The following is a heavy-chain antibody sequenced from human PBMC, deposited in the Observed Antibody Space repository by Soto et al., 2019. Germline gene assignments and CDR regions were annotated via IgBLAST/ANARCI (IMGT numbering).Heavy chain of an antibody. CDR1: GGTFSSHA. D-gene: IGHD6-13*01. CDR2: IIPIFGTP. V-gene: IGHV1-69*13. J-gene: IGHJ6*02. Sequence: GASVKVSCKASGGTFSSHALSWVRQAPGQGLEWMGGIIPIFGTPHYAQKFQGRVTITADESTSTAYMELSSLRSEDTAVYYCARVTSRAAALYFGMDVWGQGTTVTVSS. CDR3: ARVTSRAAALYFGMDV.